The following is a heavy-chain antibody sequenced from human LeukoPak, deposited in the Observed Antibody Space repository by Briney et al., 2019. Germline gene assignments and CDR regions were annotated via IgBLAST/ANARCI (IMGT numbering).Heavy chain of an antibody. CDR1: GYTFTDFP. J-gene: IGHJ5*02. CDR3: ARAYSMGVYWFDP. V-gene: IGHV7-4-1*02. CDR2: INTNTGNP. D-gene: IGHD5/OR15-5a*01. Sequence: ASVKVSCKTSGYTFTDFPVNWVRQAPGQGLEWMGWINTNTGNPTYAQGFTGRFVFSLDTSVSTAYLQISSLKAEDTAVYYCARAYSMGVYWFDPWGQGTLVTVSS.